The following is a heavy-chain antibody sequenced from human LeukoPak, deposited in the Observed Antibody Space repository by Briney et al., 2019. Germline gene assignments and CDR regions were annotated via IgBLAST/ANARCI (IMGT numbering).Heavy chain of an antibody. Sequence: ASVKVSCTASGYTFIRYYMHWVRQAPGQGLEWMGIINPSGGSTSYAQKFQGRVTMTRDTSTSTVYTELSRLRSEDTAVYYCARGGYGDRIDYWGQGTLVSVSS. CDR2: INPSGGST. CDR1: GYTFIRYY. J-gene: IGHJ4*02. CDR3: ARGGYGDRIDY. D-gene: IGHD4-17*01. V-gene: IGHV1-46*01.